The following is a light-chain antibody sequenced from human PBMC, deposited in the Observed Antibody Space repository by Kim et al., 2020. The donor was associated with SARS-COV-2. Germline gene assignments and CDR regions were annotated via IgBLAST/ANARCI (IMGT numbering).Light chain of an antibody. CDR3: QAWDSSTVV. CDR2: QDS. Sequence: SYELTQPPSVSVSPGQTASITCSGDKLGDKYASWYQRKPGQSPVLVIYQDSKRPSGIPERFSGSNSGNTATLTISGTQAMDEADYYCQAWDSSTVVFGGGTKVTVL. V-gene: IGLV3-1*01. J-gene: IGLJ2*01. CDR1: KLGDKY.